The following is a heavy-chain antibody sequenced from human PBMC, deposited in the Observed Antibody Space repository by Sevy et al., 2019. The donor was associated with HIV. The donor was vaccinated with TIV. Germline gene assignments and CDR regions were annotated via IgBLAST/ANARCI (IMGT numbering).Heavy chain of an antibody. J-gene: IGHJ4*02. CDR3: ARGPRLHGYTHDWEVDY. V-gene: IGHV3-30-3*01. CDR1: GFTFSSYA. D-gene: IGHD5-18*01. CDR2: ISYDGSKK. Sequence: GGSLRLSCAASGFTFSSYAMHWVHQAPGKGLQWVAVISYDGSKKFYADSVKGRFTISRDNSKNTLYLQMNSLRPEDTAVYYCARGPRLHGYTHDWEVDYRGQGTLVTVSS.